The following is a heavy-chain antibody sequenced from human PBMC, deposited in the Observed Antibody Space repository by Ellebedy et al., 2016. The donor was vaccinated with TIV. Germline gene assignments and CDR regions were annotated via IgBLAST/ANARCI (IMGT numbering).Heavy chain of an antibody. Sequence: SLKISXAASGFTFGDYVMHWVRQAPGKGLEWVSGISWNTDVIGYADSVKGRFTISRDNAKNSVYLQMSSLRVEDTGLYYCAGGGDYYYMGVWGRGTTVTVSS. CDR1: GFTFGDYV. V-gene: IGHV3-9*01. CDR3: AGGGDYYYMGV. CDR2: ISWNTDVI. J-gene: IGHJ6*03.